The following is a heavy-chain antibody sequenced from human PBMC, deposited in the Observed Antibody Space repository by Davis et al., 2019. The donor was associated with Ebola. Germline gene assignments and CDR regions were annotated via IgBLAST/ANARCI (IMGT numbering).Heavy chain of an antibody. J-gene: IGHJ6*02. Sequence: PGGSLRLSCKGSGYTFTNYWVAWVRQMPGKGLEWMGIIHPADSDIRYSPSFQGQVTISADKSISAVYLQWSSLKASDAAIYYCARHSRPSPTIETYYHYFGMDVWGPGTTVTVSS. CDR3: ARHSRPSPTIETYYHYFGMDV. D-gene: IGHD5-24*01. CDR2: IHPADSDI. CDR1: GYTFTNYW. V-gene: IGHV5-51*01.